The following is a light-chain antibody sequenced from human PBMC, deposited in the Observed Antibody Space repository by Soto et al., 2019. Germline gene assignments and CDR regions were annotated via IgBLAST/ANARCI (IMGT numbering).Light chain of an antibody. J-gene: IGKJ3*01. CDR2: TAS. V-gene: IGKV1-16*01. CDR1: QDIANY. CDR3: QQYSAYPFT. Sequence: IQMTPSPSSLSASVGDRVTITCRPSQDIANYLAWFQQKSGKAPKSLIYTASNLPDGAPSRFSGSKSGTDFTLTITGLQPEAFATYYCQQYSAYPFTFGPGTTVDIK.